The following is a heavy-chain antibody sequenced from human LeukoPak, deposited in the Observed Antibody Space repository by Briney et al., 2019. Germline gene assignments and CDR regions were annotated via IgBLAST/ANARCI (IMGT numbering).Heavy chain of an antibody. CDR2: IRGGSDFI. J-gene: IGHJ4*02. D-gene: IGHD2-2*01. Sequence: GGSLRLSCAASGFTFRDYSMTWVRQAPGKGLEWVSSIRGGSDFIYHADSVKGRFTVSRDNAKNSLYLQMNSLRAEDTAVYFCARDHAGIVLPAAVGAHWGQGTLVTVSS. CDR3: ARDHAGIVLPAAVGAH. V-gene: IGHV3-21*01. CDR1: GFTFRDYS.